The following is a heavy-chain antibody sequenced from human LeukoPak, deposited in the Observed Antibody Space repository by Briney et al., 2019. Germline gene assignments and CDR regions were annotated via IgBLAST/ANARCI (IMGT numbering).Heavy chain of an antibody. J-gene: IGHJ6*02. CDR1: GYTFTSYG. V-gene: IGHV1-18*01. D-gene: IGHD6-13*01. Sequence: GASVKVSCKASGYTFTSYGISWVRQAPGQGLEWMGWISAYNGNTNYAQKLQGRVTMTTDTSTSTAYMELRSLRSDDTAVYYCARGYSSSWSQHYYYYYGMDVWGQGTTVTVSS. CDR2: ISAYNGNT. CDR3: ARGYSSSWSQHYYYYYGMDV.